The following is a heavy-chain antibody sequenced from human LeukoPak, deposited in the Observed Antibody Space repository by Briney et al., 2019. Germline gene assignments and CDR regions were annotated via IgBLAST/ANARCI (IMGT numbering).Heavy chain of an antibody. Sequence: HWGSLRLSCAASGFSFSDYAMHWVRQAPGKGLEWVANIKQDGSEKYYVDSVKGRFTISRDNAKNSLYLQMNSLRAEDTAVYYCARDIWFGELIDYWGQGTLVTVSS. J-gene: IGHJ4*02. CDR2: IKQDGSEK. CDR3: ARDIWFGELIDY. V-gene: IGHV3-7*01. D-gene: IGHD3-10*01. CDR1: GFSFSDYA.